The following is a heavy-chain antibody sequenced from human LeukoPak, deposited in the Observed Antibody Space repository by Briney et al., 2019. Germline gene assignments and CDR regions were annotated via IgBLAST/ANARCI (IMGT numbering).Heavy chain of an antibody. CDR2: INSDGSST. CDR3: TRGSNSGFDP. V-gene: IGHV3-74*01. D-gene: IGHD2/OR15-2a*01. CDR1: GFTFSSYW. Sequence: PGGSLRLSCAASGFTFSSYWMHWIRQAPGEGLVWVSYINSDGSSTTYADSVKGRFTISRDNAKNTLYLQMNSLRSEDTAVYYCTRGSNSGFDPWGQGTLVTVSS. J-gene: IGHJ5*02.